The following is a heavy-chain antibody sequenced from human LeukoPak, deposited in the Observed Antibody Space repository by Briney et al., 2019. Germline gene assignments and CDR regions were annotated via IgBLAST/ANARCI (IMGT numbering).Heavy chain of an antibody. D-gene: IGHD3-22*01. CDR3: ARGQRITMTD. CDR2: INHSGST. CDR1: GGSFNAYY. J-gene: IGHJ4*02. Sequence: PSETLSLTCAVYGGSFNAYYWSWIRQPPGKGLEWIGEINHSGSTNYNPSLKSRVAISVDTSRNQFSLRLSSVTAADTAVYYCARGQRITMTDWGQGTLVTVSS. V-gene: IGHV4-34*01.